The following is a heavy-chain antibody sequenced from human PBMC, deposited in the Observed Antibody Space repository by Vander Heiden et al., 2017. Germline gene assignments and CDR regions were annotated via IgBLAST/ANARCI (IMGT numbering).Heavy chain of an antibody. CDR3: AKDMSAFWSCRYYYYGMDV. CDR2: ISGNSGSR. D-gene: IGHD3-3*01. CDR1: GLTLLAYS. Sequence: EVQMVESGGGPLQPGRSQRSACVASGLTLLAYSMHWVWQARGEGLEWVSGISGNSGSRGYADSEKGRFTISRDNAKNSLYLQMNSLRAEDTALYYCAKDMSAFWSCRYYYYGMDVWGQGTTVTVSS. J-gene: IGHJ6*02. V-gene: IGHV3-9*01.